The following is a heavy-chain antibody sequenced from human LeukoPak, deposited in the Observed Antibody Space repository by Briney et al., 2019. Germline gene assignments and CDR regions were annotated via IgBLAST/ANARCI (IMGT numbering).Heavy chain of an antibody. CDR1: GGSISTYY. Sequence: SETLSLTCTVSGGSISTYYWTWIRQPAGKGLEWIGRIHTSGGTDYNPSLESRVTISVDTSKNQFSLKLSSVTAADTAVYYCARAKRERIRCSSTSCYPYYYYYMDVWGKGTTVTVSS. D-gene: IGHD2-2*01. CDR2: IHTSGGT. J-gene: IGHJ6*03. CDR3: ARAKRERIRCSSTSCYPYYYYYMDV. V-gene: IGHV4-4*07.